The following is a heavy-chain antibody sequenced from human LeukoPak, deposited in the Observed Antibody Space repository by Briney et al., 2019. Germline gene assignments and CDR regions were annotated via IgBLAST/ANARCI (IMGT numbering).Heavy chain of an antibody. Sequence: PGGSLRLSCAASGFTFSSYAMSWVRQAPGKGLEWVSAISGSGGSTYYADSVKGRFTISRDNSKNTLYLQMNSLRAEDTAVYYCAVRGYDILTGYTLFDYWGQGTLVTVSS. J-gene: IGHJ4*02. CDR1: GFTFSSYA. CDR3: AVRGYDILTGYTLFDY. V-gene: IGHV3-23*01. CDR2: ISGSGGST. D-gene: IGHD3-9*01.